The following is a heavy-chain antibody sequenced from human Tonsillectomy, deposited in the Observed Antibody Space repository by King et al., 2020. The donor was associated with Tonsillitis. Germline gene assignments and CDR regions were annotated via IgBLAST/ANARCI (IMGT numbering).Heavy chain of an antibody. CDR1: GFTFGDYM. CDR3: SRRLGYYDPLTGYPNAFDI. J-gene: IGHJ3*02. V-gene: IGHV3-49*05. CDR2: IRSKVYGGTT. Sequence: VQLVESGGGLVKPGRSLRLSCTASGFTFGDYMMSWIRQAPGKGLEWVGFIRSKVYGGTTEYAASVKGRFTISRDDSKSIAYLQMNSLKTEDTAVYYCSRRLGYYDPLTGYPNAFDIWGQGTRVTVSS. D-gene: IGHD3-9*01.